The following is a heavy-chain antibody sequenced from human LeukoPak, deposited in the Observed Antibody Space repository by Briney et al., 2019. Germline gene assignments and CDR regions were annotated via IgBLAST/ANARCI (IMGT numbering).Heavy chain of an antibody. V-gene: IGHV6-1*01. CDR1: GDIVSSNSAA. D-gene: IGHD3-10*01. J-gene: IGHJ4*02. Sequence: SQTLSLTCAISGDIVSSNSAAWNWIRQSPSRGLEWLVRTYLRSKLYNDYAVSVKSRITINPDTSKNQFSLHLNAVTPEDTAVYYCARLYGSGSSYYFDYWGQGTLVTVSS. CDR2: TYLRSKLYN. CDR3: ARLYGSGSSYYFDY.